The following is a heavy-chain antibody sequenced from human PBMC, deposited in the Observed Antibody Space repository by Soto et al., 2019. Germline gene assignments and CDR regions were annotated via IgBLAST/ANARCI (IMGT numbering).Heavy chain of an antibody. J-gene: IGHJ6*02. Sequence: QVQLQESGPGLVQPSGTLSLTCAVSGDSITGDNWWSWVRQPPGQGLEWIGEIHHSGATNYNPARKTRVTISVDKSKNQSSLKLNSVTAAAKAMFYCPTQSFYRMGVWGRGTTVTVSS. CDR1: GDSITGDNW. CDR3: PTQSFYRMGV. CDR2: IHHSGAT. V-gene: IGHV4-4*02. D-gene: IGHD1-26*01.